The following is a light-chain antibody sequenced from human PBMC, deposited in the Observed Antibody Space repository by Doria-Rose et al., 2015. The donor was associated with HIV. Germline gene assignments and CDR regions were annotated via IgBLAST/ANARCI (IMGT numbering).Light chain of an antibody. J-gene: IGKJ1*01. CDR2: DGS. CDR1: QSFSSTY. CDR3: HQYGTSGT. Sequence: TQPPGTLSLSPGERATLSCRASQSFSSTYLAWYQQKPGQAPSLLIYDGSTRATGIPDRLSASGSGTDFTLTINILEPEDFALYYCHQYGTSGTFGQGTKVEI. V-gene: IGKV3-20*01.